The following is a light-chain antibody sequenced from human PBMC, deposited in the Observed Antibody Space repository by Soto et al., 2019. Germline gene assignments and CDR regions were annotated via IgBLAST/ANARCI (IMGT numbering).Light chain of an antibody. V-gene: IGKV3-20*01. Sequence: EVVLTQSPGTLSLSPGDTATLSCRASQSVTINSLAWYQQKPGQTPRLLIYAASTRASGIPDRFSGSGSGTEFALTISRLEPDDFALYYCQQYGDSPFTFGPGTRVEMK. J-gene: IGKJ3*01. CDR1: QSVTINS. CDR2: AAS. CDR3: QQYGDSPFT.